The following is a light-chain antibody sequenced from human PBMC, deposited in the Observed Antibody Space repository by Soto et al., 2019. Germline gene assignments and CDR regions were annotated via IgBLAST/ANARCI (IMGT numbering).Light chain of an antibody. CDR2: GVS. CDR3: QQYGSSPET. CDR1: QSASSSY. Sequence: DIVFTQSPGTLSLSPGERATLSCRASQSASSSYLAWYQQKPGQAPRLLIYGVSSRATGIPDRFSGSGSGTDFTLTISRLEPEDFAVYYCQQYGSSPETFGQGTKVDIK. V-gene: IGKV3-20*01. J-gene: IGKJ1*01.